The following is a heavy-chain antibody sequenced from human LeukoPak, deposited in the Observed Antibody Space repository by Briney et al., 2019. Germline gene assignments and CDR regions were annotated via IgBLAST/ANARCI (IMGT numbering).Heavy chain of an antibody. D-gene: IGHD2-2*03. Sequence: GGSLRLSCAGSEFSFSSYWMHWVRQPPEKGLEWVFSIKSDGSATAYADSVKGRFSMSTDSTKYTASLHMNSLRVEDTAMYYCAMDINGDLFHVWGQGTPVTVSS. V-gene: IGHV3-74*01. CDR3: AMDINGDLFHV. CDR2: IKSDGSAT. J-gene: IGHJ4*02. CDR1: EFSFSSYW.